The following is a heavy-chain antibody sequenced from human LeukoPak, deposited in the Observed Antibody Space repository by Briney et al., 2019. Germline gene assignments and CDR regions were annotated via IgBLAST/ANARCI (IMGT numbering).Heavy chain of an antibody. V-gene: IGHV3-74*01. CDR3: ARGHCSGGRCHSVGYYGMDV. J-gene: IGHJ6*02. CDR2: IKSDGTSI. CDR1: GSTFSNYW. Sequence: GGSLRLSCAASGSTFSNYWMHWARQAPGKGLVWVSRIKSDGTSINYADSVKGRFTISRDNAKNRLFLQMNSLRAEDTAVYFCARGHCSGGRCHSVGYYGMDVWGQGTTVTVSS. D-gene: IGHD2-15*01.